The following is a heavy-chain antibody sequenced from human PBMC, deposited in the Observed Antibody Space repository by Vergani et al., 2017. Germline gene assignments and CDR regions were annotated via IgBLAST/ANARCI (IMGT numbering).Heavy chain of an antibody. CDR1: GFTFSDYY. D-gene: IGHD5-12*01. CDR2: IYSGGST. J-gene: IGHJ6*03. CDR3: ARSAVATGLGYYYYYMDV. Sequence: EVQLVESGGGLVKPGGSLRLSCAASGFTFSDYYMSWIRQAPGKGLEWVSVIYSGGSTYYADSVKGRFTISRDNSKNTLYLQMNSLRAEDTAVYYCARSAVATGLGYYYYYMDVWGKGTTVTVSS. V-gene: IGHV3-66*02.